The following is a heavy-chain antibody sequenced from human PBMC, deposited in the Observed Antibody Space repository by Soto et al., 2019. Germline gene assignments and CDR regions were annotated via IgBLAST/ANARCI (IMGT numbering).Heavy chain of an antibody. D-gene: IGHD4-17*01. CDR2: IIPIFGTA. CDR1: GGTFSSYA. J-gene: IGHJ1*01. CDR3: AYQRDYGGPLTGGREFQH. V-gene: IGHV1-69*12. Sequence: QVQLVQSGAEVKKPGSSVKVSCKASGGTFSSYAISWVRQAPGQGLEWMGGIIPIFGTANYAQKFQGRVTITGDETTSTAYREVGRLGSEDTAVDYCAYQRDYGGPLTGGREFQHWGQGTLVTVSS.